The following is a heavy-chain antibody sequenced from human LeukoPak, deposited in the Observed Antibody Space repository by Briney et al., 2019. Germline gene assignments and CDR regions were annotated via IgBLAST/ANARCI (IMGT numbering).Heavy chain of an antibody. D-gene: IGHD1-14*01. Sequence: GGSLRLSCAVSGFTFSDFWMNWVRRSPGKGLEWVASINQNGGETSYVDSVKGRFTISRDNPKNSLYLQMNSLRAEDTAVYYCAKDLTDRYFDYWGQGTLVTVSS. CDR2: INQNGGET. CDR3: AKDLTDRYFDY. J-gene: IGHJ4*02. V-gene: IGHV3-7*03. CDR1: GFTFSDFW.